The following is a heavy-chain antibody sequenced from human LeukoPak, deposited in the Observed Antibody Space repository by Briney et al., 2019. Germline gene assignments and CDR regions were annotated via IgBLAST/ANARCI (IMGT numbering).Heavy chain of an antibody. D-gene: IGHD5-12*01. CDR1: GGSISSYY. J-gene: IGHJ4*02. V-gene: IGHV4-59*01. CDR2: TYYSGST. Sequence: SETLSLTCTVSGGSISSYYWSWIRQPPGKGLEWIGYTYYSGSTNYNPSLKSRVTISVDTSKNQFSLKLSSVTAADTAVYYCARDGGYSGYDGFDYWGQGTLVTVSS. CDR3: ARDGGYSGYDGFDY.